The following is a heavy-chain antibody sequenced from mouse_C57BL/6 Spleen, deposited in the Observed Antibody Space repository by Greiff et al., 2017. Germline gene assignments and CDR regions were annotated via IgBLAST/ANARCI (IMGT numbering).Heavy chain of an antibody. Sequence: VQLQQSGPELVKPGASVKISCKASGYTFTDYYMNWVKQSHGKSLEWIGDINPNNGGTSYNQKFKGKATLTVDKSSSTAYMELRSLTSEDSAVYYCARRRIRSFYAMDYWGQGTSVTVSS. CDR3: ARRRIRSFYAMDY. J-gene: IGHJ4*01. D-gene: IGHD2-12*01. CDR2: INPNNGGT. V-gene: IGHV1-26*01. CDR1: GYTFTDYY.